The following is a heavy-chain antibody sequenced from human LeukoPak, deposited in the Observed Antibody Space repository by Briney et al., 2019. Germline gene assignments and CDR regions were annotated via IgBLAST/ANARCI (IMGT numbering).Heavy chain of an antibody. V-gene: IGHV3-7*03. CDR3: AKEGRSLQTY. CDR1: GIMFSSNW. D-gene: IGHD5-24*01. Sequence: GGSLRLSCAASGIMFSSNWMSWVRLAPGKGLEWVANIKEDGTETYYVDSVKGRFTISRDNAKNSLYLQMDSLRVEDTAVYYCAKEGRSLQTYWGQVTLVTVSS. CDR2: IKEDGTET. J-gene: IGHJ4*02.